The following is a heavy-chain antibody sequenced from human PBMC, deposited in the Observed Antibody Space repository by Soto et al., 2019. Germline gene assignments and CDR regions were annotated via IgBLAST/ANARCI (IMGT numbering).Heavy chain of an antibody. CDR2: IYYSGST. CDR3: ASSGSGDSGYDFGVYGFDD. Sequence: SETLSLTCTVSGFSISSNSYYWGWIRQPPGQGLEWIGNIYYSGSTYYTPSVKSRVTISVDTSKNQFSLKLSSVNAADTAVYYCASSGSGDSGYDFGVYGFDDWGQGTPVTVSS. J-gene: IGHJ4*01. D-gene: IGHD5-12*01. V-gene: IGHV4-39*01. CDR1: GFSISSNSYY.